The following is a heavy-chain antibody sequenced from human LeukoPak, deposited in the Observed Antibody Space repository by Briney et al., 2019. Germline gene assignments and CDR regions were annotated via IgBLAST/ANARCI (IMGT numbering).Heavy chain of an antibody. CDR2: ISYDGSNK. V-gene: IGHV3-30*03. CDR1: GFTFSSYG. Sequence: GGSLRLSCAASGFTFSSYGMHWVRQAPGKGLEWVAVISYDGSNKYYADSVKGRFTISRDNAKNSLYLQMNSLRAEDTAVYYCARLDIENYWGQGTLVTVSS. D-gene: IGHD2-15*01. J-gene: IGHJ4*02. CDR3: ARLDIENY.